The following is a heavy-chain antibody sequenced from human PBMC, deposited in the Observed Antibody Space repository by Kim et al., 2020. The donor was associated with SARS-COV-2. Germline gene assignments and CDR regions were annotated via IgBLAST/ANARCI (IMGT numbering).Heavy chain of an antibody. V-gene: IGHV4-39*01. J-gene: IGHJ4*02. CDR3: AIWGSGSYYSFDY. D-gene: IGHD3-10*01. Sequence: YNPPLKSRVTISVDTSKNQFSLKLSSVTAADTAVYYCAIWGSGSYYSFDYWGQGTLVTVSS.